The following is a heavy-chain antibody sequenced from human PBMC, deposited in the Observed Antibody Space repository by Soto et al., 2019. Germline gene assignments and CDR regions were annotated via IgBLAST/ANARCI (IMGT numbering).Heavy chain of an antibody. CDR1: GFTFSSYG. Sequence: VQLVESGGGVVQPGRSLRLSCAASGFTFSSYGMHWVRQAPGKGLEWVAVISGSGGSTYYADSVKGRFTISRDNSKNTLYLQMNSLRAEDTAVYYCAKWGSSWDNWFDPWGQGTLVTVSS. CDR2: ISGSGGST. J-gene: IGHJ5*02. CDR3: AKWGSSWDNWFDP. D-gene: IGHD6-13*01. V-gene: IGHV3-23*04.